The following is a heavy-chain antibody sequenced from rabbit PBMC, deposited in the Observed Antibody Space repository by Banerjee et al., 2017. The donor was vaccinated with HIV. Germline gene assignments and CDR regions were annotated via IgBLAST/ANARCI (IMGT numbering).Heavy chain of an antibody. Sequence: QSLEESGGDLVKPEGSLKLSCTASGFSFSNKAVMCWVRQAPGKGLEWIACINAVTGKAVYASWAKGRFTFSKTSSTTVTLQVTSLTAADTATYFCARDLGASGAYGIDLWGQGTLVTVS. J-gene: IGHJ3*01. V-gene: IGHV1S40*01. CDR3: ARDLGASGAYGIDL. CDR2: INAVTGKA. D-gene: IGHD6-1*01. CDR1: GFSFSNKAV.